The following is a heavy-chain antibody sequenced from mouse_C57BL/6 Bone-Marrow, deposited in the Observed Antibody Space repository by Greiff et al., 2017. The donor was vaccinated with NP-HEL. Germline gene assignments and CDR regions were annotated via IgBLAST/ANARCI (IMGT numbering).Heavy chain of an antibody. V-gene: IGHV1-64*01. Sequence: VQLQQSGAELVKPGASVKLSCKASGYTFTSYWMHWVKQRPGQGLEWIGMIHPNSGSTNYNEKFKSKATLTVDKSSSTAYMQLSSLTSEDSAVYYCARPYYGNAMDYWGQGTSVTVSS. J-gene: IGHJ4*01. D-gene: IGHD1-1*01. CDR2: IHPNSGST. CDR1: GYTFTSYW. CDR3: ARPYYGNAMDY.